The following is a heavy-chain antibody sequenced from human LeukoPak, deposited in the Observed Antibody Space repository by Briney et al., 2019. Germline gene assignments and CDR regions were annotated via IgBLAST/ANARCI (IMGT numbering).Heavy chain of an antibody. CDR1: GGSFSGYY. Sequence: SETLSLTCAVYGGSFSGYYWGWIRQPPGKGLEWIGEINHSGSTNYNPSLKSRVTISVDTSKNQFSLKLSSVTAADTAVYYCARGITMVRGVIHNWFDPWGQGTLVTVSS. CDR3: ARGITMVRGVIHNWFDP. CDR2: INHSGST. V-gene: IGHV4-34*01. J-gene: IGHJ5*02. D-gene: IGHD3-10*01.